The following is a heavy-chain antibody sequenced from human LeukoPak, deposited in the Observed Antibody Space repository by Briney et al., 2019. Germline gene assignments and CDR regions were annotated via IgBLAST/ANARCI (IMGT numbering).Heavy chain of an antibody. CDR1: GFTFSTYS. J-gene: IGHJ4*01. CDR3: ARHLRPGGDYPNRIDY. Sequence: GGSLRLSCAASGFTFSTYSMNWVRQAPGKGLEWVSSISSSGSYIYYADSLKGRFTISRDNAKNSLYLQMNSLRAEDTAVYYCARHLRPGGDYPNRIDYWGQEPWSPSPQ. D-gene: IGHD4-17*01. CDR2: ISSSGSYI. V-gene: IGHV3-21*01.